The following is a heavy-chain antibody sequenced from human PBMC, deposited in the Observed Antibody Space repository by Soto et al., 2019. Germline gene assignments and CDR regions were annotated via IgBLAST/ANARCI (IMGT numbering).Heavy chain of an antibody. J-gene: IGHJ4*02. CDR3: ARAPTTTTIFDS. CDR1: GLTVSINY. V-gene: IGHV3-66*01. CDR2: IYNDGAT. Sequence: GGSLRLSCAASGLTVSINYMSWVRQVPGKGLEWVSIIYNDGATHYADSVKGRFTISRDNSKNTLYLQMNSLRVEDTAVYYCARAPTTTTIFDSWGQGTLVTVSS. D-gene: IGHD1-1*01.